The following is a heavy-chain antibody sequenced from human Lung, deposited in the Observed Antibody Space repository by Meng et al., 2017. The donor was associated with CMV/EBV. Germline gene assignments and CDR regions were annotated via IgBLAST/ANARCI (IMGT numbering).Heavy chain of an antibody. CDR2: ISSSSSYI. CDR3: ARDGRLDP. CDR1: GFTISSYR. J-gene: IGHJ5*02. V-gene: IGHV3-21*01. D-gene: IGHD1-26*01. Sequence: GLQEGWWGVLVNPGGSLILSCAACGFTISSYRMNWVRQAPEKGLEWVSSISSSSSYIYYADSVKGRFTISRDNAKNSLYLQMNSLRAEDTAVYYCARDGRLDPWGQGTLVTVSS.